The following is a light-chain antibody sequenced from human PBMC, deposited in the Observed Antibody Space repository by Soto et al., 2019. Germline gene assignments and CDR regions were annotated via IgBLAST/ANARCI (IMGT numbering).Light chain of an antibody. CDR3: QRYGSSRPWT. J-gene: IGKJ1*01. V-gene: IGKV3-20*01. CDR2: GAS. CDR1: PIVSSNY. Sequence: MEFSESPCTVSLSPGERASLSCRFIPIVSSNYIAGYQQKPGQAPRLLICGASSRAPGIPDRFSGSGSGTDFTPTISRLEPADFAVYYCQRYGSSRPWTFGQGTKVDI.